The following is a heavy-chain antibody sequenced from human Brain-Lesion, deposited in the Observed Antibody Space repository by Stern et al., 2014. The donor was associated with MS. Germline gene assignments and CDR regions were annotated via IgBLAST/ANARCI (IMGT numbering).Heavy chain of an antibody. Sequence: QVQLVQSGGGVVQPGRSLRLSCAVSGFTFSSYGMDWVRQAPGKGLERVSGIWVDGTKKNYIEYVKGRFTISRDNSKNTLSLQMTSLRAEETAVYYCAKDKKDSSGWNLYVYGMDVWGQGTTVIVSS. D-gene: IGHD6-19*01. CDR3: AKDKKDSSGWNLYVYGMDV. J-gene: IGHJ6*02. CDR1: GFTFSSYG. CDR2: IWVDGTKK. V-gene: IGHV3-33*06.